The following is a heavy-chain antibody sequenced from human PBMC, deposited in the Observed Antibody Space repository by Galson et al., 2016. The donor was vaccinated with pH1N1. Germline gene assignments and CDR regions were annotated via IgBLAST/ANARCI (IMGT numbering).Heavy chain of an antibody. Sequence: SVKVSCKASGYSFTRYYVHWVRQAPRQGLEWMGIITPTDGSTRYAQKLQGRVAMTRDTSTSTVYMELSSLRSEDRAVYYCARDPSYCGGDCYLGGAFDIWGQGTMVTVSS. CDR1: GYSFTRYY. D-gene: IGHD2-21*02. J-gene: IGHJ3*02. CDR3: ARDPSYCGGDCYLGGAFDI. V-gene: IGHV1-46*04. CDR2: ITPTDGST.